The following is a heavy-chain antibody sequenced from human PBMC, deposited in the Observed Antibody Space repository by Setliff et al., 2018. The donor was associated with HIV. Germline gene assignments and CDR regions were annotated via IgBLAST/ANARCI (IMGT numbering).Heavy chain of an antibody. Sequence: ASVKVSCKASAYSFTAHYIHWVRQAPGQGLEWMGWINPNSGGTNYAQKFQGSVTMTRDTSISTAYMELTTLSSGDTAVYYCAVMGFCSGNSCYRTEGFDYWGRGTLVT. CDR3: AVMGFCSGNSCYRTEGFDY. CDR2: INPNSGGT. D-gene: IGHD2-15*01. V-gene: IGHV1-2*02. CDR1: AYSFTAHY. J-gene: IGHJ4*02.